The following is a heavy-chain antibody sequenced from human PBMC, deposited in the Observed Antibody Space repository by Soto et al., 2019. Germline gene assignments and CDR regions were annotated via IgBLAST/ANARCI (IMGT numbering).Heavy chain of an antibody. CDR3: ATLPHYGDPHAGF. CDR1: GDSISSSNYF. V-gene: IGHV4-39*01. D-gene: IGHD4-17*01. J-gene: IGHJ4*02. CDR2: ST. Sequence: HLPLQESGPGLVKTSETLSLTCTVSGDSISSSNYFWGWTRQPPGKGLEWIGSTYYNSSLTSRVTIYADKSRKQLPLKLTSVTAEDTDIYYCATLPHYGDPHAGFWCQGTLGTVSS.